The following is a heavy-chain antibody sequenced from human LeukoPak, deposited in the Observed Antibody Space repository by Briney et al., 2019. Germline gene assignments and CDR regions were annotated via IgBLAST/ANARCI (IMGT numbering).Heavy chain of an antibody. CDR1: GFTFSSYG. J-gene: IGHJ4*02. CDR2: IWYDGSNK. Sequence: QPGGSLRLSCAASGFTFSSYGMHWVRQAPGKGLEWVAVIWYDGSNKYYADSVKGRFTISRDNSKNTLYLQMNSLRAEDTAVYYCARGGPIYCSGDSCYPGDYWGQGTLVTVSS. D-gene: IGHD2-15*01. CDR3: ARGGPIYCSGDSCYPGDY. V-gene: IGHV3-33*01.